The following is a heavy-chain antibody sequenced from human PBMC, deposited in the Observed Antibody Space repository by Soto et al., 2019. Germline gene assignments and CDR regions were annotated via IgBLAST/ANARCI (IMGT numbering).Heavy chain of an antibody. CDR2: IYHSGST. CDR1: GGSISSSNW. Sequence: QVQLQESGPGLVKTSETLSLTCAVSGGSISSSNWWSWVRQPPGKGLEWIGEIYHSGSTNYNPSLKSRVTISVDKSKNQLSLKLSSVTAADTAVYYCARGSDYSKVYYGMDVWGQGTTVTVSS. V-gene: IGHV4-4*02. J-gene: IGHJ6*02. CDR3: ARGSDYSKVYYGMDV. D-gene: IGHD4-4*01.